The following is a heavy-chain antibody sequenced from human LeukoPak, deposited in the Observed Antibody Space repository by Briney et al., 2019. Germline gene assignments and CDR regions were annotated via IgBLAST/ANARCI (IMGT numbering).Heavy chain of an antibody. CDR2: IYPGDSDT. CDR1: GYSFTSYW. J-gene: IGHJ4*02. Sequence: GESLQISCKGSGYSFTSYWIGWVRQMPGKGLEWMGIIYPGDSDTRYSPSFQGQVTISADKSISTAYLQWSSLKASDTAMYYCARSPKYYYDSSGYIYDYWGQGTLVTVSS. D-gene: IGHD3-22*01. V-gene: IGHV5-51*01. CDR3: ARSPKYYYDSSGYIYDY.